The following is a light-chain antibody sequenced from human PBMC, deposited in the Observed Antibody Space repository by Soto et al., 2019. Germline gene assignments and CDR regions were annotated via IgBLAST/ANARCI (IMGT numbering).Light chain of an antibody. Sequence: EIVLTQSPGTLSLSPGERATLSCRASQSVTSNYLAWYQQKPGQAPRLLIYDASTRAAGVPDRFSGSGSGTDFTLTITRLEPEDFAVYYCQQYCRSPLMYTFGQGTELGVK. CDR1: QSVTSNY. V-gene: IGKV3-20*01. CDR3: QQYCRSPLMYT. CDR2: DAS. J-gene: IGKJ2*01.